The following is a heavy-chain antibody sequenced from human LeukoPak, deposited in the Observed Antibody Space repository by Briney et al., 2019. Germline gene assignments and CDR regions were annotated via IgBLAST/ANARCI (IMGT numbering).Heavy chain of an antibody. CDR1: GFTFSNAW. J-gene: IGHJ4*02. Sequence: GGSLRLSCAASGFTFSNAWMSWVRQAPGKGLEWVSVIYSGGSTYYADSVKGRFTISRDNSKNTLYLQMNSLRAGDTAVYYCARGAPYYDILTGYYQYYFDYWGQGTLVTVSS. V-gene: IGHV3-53*01. D-gene: IGHD3-9*01. CDR3: ARGAPYYDILTGYYQYYFDY. CDR2: IYSGGST.